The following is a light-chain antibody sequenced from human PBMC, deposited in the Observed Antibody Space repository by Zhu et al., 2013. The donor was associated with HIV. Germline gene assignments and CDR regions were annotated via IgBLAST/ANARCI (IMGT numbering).Light chain of an antibody. CDR2: GTS. Sequence: EIVLTQSPGTLSLSPGDTATLSCRASQSVYSNYLTWYQQKPGQAPRLLIYGTSSRATGTPKRFSGSGSGTDFILTISSLEPEDFAVYYCQQYGTSPWTFGQGTKVEIK. J-gene: IGKJ1*01. CDR1: QSVYSNY. V-gene: IGKV3-20*01. CDR3: QQYGTSPWT.